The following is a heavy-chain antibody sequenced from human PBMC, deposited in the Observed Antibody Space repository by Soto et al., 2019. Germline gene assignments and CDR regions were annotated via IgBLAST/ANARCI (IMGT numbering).Heavy chain of an antibody. D-gene: IGHD3-10*01. J-gene: IGHJ5*02. CDR2: INPNSGGT. V-gene: IGHV1-2*02. Sequence: ASGKVSCKASGYTFTGYHLYWVRQAPGQGLEWMGWINPNSGGTNYAQKFQGRVTMTRDTSINTAYIELNSLRSDDTDVYYCSTPRSPNSRDGCESWGQGTLVTVSS. CDR1: GYTFTGYH. CDR3: STPRSPNSRDGCES.